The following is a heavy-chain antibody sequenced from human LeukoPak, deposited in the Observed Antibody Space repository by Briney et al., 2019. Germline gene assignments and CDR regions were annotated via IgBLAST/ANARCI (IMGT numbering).Heavy chain of an antibody. J-gene: IGHJ4*02. Sequence: ASVKVSCKASGGTFSSYAISWVRQAPGQGLEWMGGIIPIFGTANYAQKFQGGVTITADESTSTAYMELSSLRSEDTAVYYCARPDTDYYDSSRYYTSFDYWGQGTLVTVSS. V-gene: IGHV1-69*13. D-gene: IGHD3-22*01. CDR3: ARPDTDYYDSSRYYTSFDY. CDR1: GGTFSSYA. CDR2: IIPIFGTA.